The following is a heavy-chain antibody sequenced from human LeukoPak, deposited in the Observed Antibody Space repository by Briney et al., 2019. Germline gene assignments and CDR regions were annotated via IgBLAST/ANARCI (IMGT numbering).Heavy chain of an antibody. Sequence: GGSLRLSCSASGFTFSSYAMHWVRQAPGKGLEYVSTISSNGGSTYCADSVEGRFTISRDNAKNSLYLQMNSLRAEDTAVYYCSRSLDSWGQGTLVTVSP. V-gene: IGHV3-64*04. J-gene: IGHJ4*02. CDR1: GFTFSSYA. CDR2: ISSNGGST. CDR3: SRSLDS.